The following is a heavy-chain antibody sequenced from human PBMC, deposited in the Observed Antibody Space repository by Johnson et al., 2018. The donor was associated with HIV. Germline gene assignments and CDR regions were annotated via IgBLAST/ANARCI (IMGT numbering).Heavy chain of an antibody. CDR1: GFTVSSNY. V-gene: IGHV3-66*04. CDR3: AKQGEAYAFDI. J-gene: IGHJ3*02. Sequence: VQLLESGGGLVQPGGSLRLSCAASGFTVSSNYMSWVRQAPGKGLEWVSVLFSGGSTYYADSLKGRFTISRDNSKNTLYLQMNSLRAEDTAVYYCAKQGEAYAFDIWGQGTMVTVSS. CDR2: LFSGGST. D-gene: IGHD3-16*01.